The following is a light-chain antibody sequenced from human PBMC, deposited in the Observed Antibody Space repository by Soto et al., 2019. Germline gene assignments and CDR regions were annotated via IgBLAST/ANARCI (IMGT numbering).Light chain of an antibody. J-gene: IGKJ1*01. CDR3: QQYNSYSRT. Sequence: DIQMTQSPSTLSASVGDRVTITCRASQSISSWLAWYQQKPGKAPKLLIYKASSLESGVPSRFSGSGSGTEFTLTISCLQPDDFASYYCQQYNSYSRTFGQWTKVDIK. CDR2: KAS. V-gene: IGKV1-5*03. CDR1: QSISSW.